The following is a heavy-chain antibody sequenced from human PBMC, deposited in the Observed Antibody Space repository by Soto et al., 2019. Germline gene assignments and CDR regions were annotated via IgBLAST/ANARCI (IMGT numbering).Heavy chain of an antibody. D-gene: IGHD3-10*01. Sequence: ASLKVSCKVSGCTLTELSMHWVRQAPGKGLEWMGGFDPEDGETIYAQKFQGRVTMTEDTSTDTAYMELSSLRSEDTAVYYCATVGRGWWLVNAFDIWGKETLATV. V-gene: IGHV1-24*01. CDR2: FDPEDGET. CDR1: GCTLTELS. J-gene: IGHJ3*02. CDR3: ATVGRGWWLVNAFDI.